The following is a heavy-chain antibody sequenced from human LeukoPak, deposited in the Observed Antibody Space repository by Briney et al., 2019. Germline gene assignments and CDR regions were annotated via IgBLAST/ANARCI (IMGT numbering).Heavy chain of an antibody. D-gene: IGHD5-18*01. Sequence: PGGSLRLSCAASGFTFSSYWMHWVRQAPGKGLVWVSRINSDGSSTSYADSVKGRFTISRDNAKNTLYLQMNSLRAEDTAVYYCAKDRSGGYSYGHIDYWGQGTLVTVSS. CDR1: GFTFSSYW. CDR3: AKDRSGGYSYGHIDY. J-gene: IGHJ4*02. CDR2: INSDGSST. V-gene: IGHV3-74*01.